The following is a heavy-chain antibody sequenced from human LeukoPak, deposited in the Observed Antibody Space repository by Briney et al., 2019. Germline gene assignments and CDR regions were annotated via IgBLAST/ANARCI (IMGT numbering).Heavy chain of an antibody. CDR3: ARAGGYGPPGYYYFDY. D-gene: IGHD3-16*01. CDR1: GGSFIGYY. CDR2: INHSGRT. Sequence: SETLSLTCAVYGGSFIGYYCSWIRQPPGKWLEWIGEINHSGRTNYNPSLKSRVTISVDTSKTQFSLKLSYVTAADTAVYYCARAGGYGPPGYYYFDYWGQGTLVTVSS. J-gene: IGHJ4*02. V-gene: IGHV4-34*01.